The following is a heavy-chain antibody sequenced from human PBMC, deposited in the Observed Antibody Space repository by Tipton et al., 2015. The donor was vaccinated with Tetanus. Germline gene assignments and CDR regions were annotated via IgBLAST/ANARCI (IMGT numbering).Heavy chain of an antibody. CDR1: GFTFDDYA. J-gene: IGHJ3*02. CDR3: AKDLNIVVVGVPRGDNAFDI. D-gene: IGHD2-15*01. CDR2: ISWNSGSI. V-gene: IGHV3-9*01. Sequence: SLRLSCAASGFTFDDYAMHWVRQAPGKGLEWVSGISWNSGSIGYADSVKGRFTISRDNAKNSLYLQMNSLRAEDTALYYGAKDLNIVVVGVPRGDNAFDIWGQGTMATVSS.